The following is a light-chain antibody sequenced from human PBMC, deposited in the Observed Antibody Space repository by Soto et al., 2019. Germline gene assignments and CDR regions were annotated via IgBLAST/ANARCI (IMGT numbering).Light chain of an antibody. J-gene: IGLJ3*02. V-gene: IGLV1-47*01. CDR2: KNN. CDR1: SSNIGSNS. CDR3: AAWDGSLSSWV. Sequence: QSVLTQPPSASGTPGQRVTISCSGSSSNIGSNSVYWYQQLPGTAPKLLISKNNQRPSGVPDRFSGSKSGTSASLAISGLRSEDEADYYCAAWDGSLSSWVFGGGTKLTVL.